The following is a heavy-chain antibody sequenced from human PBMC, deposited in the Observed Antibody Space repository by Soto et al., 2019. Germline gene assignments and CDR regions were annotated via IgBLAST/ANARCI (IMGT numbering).Heavy chain of an antibody. CDR2: INAGNGNT. D-gene: IGHD3-22*01. J-gene: IGHJ4*02. CDR3: ARGAGGRDYYDSSGPHFDY. V-gene: IGHV1-3*01. CDR1: GYTFTSYA. Sequence: QVQLVQSGAEVKKPGASVKVSCKASGYTFTSYAMHWVRQAPGQRLEWMGWINAGNGNTKYSQKFQGRVTITRDTSASPASMELSSLRSEDTAVYYCARGAGGRDYYDSSGPHFDYWGQGTLVTVSS.